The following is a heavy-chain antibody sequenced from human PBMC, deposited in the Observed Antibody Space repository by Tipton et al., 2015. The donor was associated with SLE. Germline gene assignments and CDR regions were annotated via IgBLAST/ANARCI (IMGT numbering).Heavy chain of an antibody. CDR3: ARGGASVLIRNCYFDY. Sequence: GLVKPSETLSLTCIVSGASISSSSYYWVWFRQPPGKGLEWTGSVYYSGSTYYNPSLKSRVSISVDTSENEIFLNLRSVTAADTAVYYCARGGASVLIRNCYFDYWGQGSLVTVSS. J-gene: IGHJ4*02. CDR2: VYYSGST. D-gene: IGHD2-8*01. CDR1: GASISSSSYY. V-gene: IGHV4-39*07.